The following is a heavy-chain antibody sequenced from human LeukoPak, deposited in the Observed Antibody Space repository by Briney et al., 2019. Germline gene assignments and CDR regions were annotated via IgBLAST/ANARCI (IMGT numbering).Heavy chain of an antibody. Sequence: GESLNISCKTSGYAFTNYWIGWVRQMPGKGLEWMGIIYTGDSRDSGVRYSPSFQGQITISADTSISTAYLQWTSLKASDTAMYYCARHSTRPNWYTPVDYWGQGTLVTVSS. V-gene: IGHV5-51*01. J-gene: IGHJ4*02. CDR2: IYTGDSRD. CDR3: ARHSTRPNWYTPVDY. CDR1: GYAFTNYW. D-gene: IGHD1-14*01.